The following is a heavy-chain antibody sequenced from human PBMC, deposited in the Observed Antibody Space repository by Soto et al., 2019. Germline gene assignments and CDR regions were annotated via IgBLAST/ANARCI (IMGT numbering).Heavy chain of an antibody. CDR2: ISAYNGNT. V-gene: IGHV1-18*01. CDR1: GYTFTSYG. Sequence: ASVKVSCKAPGYTFTSYGISWVRQAPGQGLEWMGWISAYNGNTNYAQKLQGRVTVTTDTSTSTAYMELRSLRSDDTAVYYCASFRYYYDSSGLDAFDIWGQGTMVTVSS. J-gene: IGHJ3*02. D-gene: IGHD3-22*01. CDR3: ASFRYYYDSSGLDAFDI.